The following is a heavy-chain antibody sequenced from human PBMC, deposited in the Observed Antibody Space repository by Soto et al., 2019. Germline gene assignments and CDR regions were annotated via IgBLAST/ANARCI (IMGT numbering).Heavy chain of an antibody. CDR2: ISSSSSYI. J-gene: IGHJ5*02. Sequence: EVQLVESGGGLVKPGGSLRLSCEASGYTYSSYSMNWVRQAPGKGLEWVSSISSSSSYIYYADSVKGRFTISRDNAKNSLYLQMNSLRAEDTAVYYCARQPNYSNWWFDPWGQGTLVPVSS. D-gene: IGHD4-4*01. CDR1: GYTYSSYS. V-gene: IGHV3-21*01. CDR3: ARQPNYSNWWFDP.